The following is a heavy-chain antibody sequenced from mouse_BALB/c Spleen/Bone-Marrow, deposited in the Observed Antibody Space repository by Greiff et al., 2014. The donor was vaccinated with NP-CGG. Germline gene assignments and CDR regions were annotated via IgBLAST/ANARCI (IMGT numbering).Heavy chain of an antibody. J-gene: IGHJ4*01. Sequence: VQLVESGAELVKPGASVKLSCKASGYTFTSFYMYWVKQRPGQGLEWIGDINPSNGGTNFNEKFRKKATLTVDTSSSTAYMEFSSLTSEDSAVYYCTRRSLLSGYYALDYWGQGTSVTVSS. CDR3: TRRSLLSGYYALDY. CDR1: GYTFTSFY. CDR2: INPSNGGT. D-gene: IGHD6-1*01. V-gene: IGHV1S81*02.